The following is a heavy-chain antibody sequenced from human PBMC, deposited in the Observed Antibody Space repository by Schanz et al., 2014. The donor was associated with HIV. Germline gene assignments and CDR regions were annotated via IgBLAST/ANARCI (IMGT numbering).Heavy chain of an antibody. CDR2: MSYDGNRK. J-gene: IGHJ6*02. D-gene: IGHD3-22*01. CDR1: GFTFSIYG. V-gene: IGHV3-30*18. CDR3: AKDRNYYDSKYRGKGNYYYYYGMDV. Sequence: QVQLVESGGGVVQPGGSLRLSCAASGFTFSIYGIHWVRQAPGKGLEWVAVMSYDGNRKNYAASVKGRFTISRDNSKNTLNLQMKSLRAEDTAVYYCAKDRNYYDSKYRGKGNYYYYYGMDVWGQGTTVTVSS.